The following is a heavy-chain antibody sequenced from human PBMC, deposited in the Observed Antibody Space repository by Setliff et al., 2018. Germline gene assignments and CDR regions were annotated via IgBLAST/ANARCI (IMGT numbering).Heavy chain of an antibody. J-gene: IGHJ4*01. D-gene: IGHD4-17*01. CDR1: GYIFTRYR. CDR3: ARRSGDRGMTTGWPDDFDY. Sequence: ASVKVSCKASGYIFTRYRITWVRQSPGQGLEWMGWISTRNDDTGYAQKFKGRVTLTTDTSTNTAYMELRSLRLDDTAVYYCARRSGDRGMTTGWPDDFDYWGRGTPVTVSS. CDR2: ISTRNDDT. V-gene: IGHV1-18*01.